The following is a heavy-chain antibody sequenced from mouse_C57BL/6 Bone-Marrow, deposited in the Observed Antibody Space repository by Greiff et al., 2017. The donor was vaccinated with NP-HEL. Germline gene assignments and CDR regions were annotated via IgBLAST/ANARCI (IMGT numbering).Heavy chain of an antibody. Sequence: VQLKHSGPELVKPGASVKISCKASGYTFTDYYMNWVKQSHGKSLEWIGDINPNNGGTSYNQKFKGKATLTVDKSSSTAYMELRSLTSEDSAVYYCARELGPYYAMDYWGQGTSVTVSS. V-gene: IGHV1-26*01. CDR2: INPNNGGT. D-gene: IGHD4-1*01. CDR3: ARELGPYYAMDY. CDR1: GYTFTDYY. J-gene: IGHJ4*01.